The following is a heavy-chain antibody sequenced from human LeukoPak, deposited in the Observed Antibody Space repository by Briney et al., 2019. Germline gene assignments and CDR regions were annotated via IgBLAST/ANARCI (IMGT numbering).Heavy chain of an antibody. V-gene: IGHV5-51*01. CDR2: IYPGDSDT. J-gene: IGHJ4*02. Sequence: GESLKISCKGSEYSFANYWIAWVRQMPGKGLDWMGIIYPGDSDTRYSPSFQGQVTISADKSISTAYLQWSSLKASDTAMYYCARHTDYYDSSGEWGQNDYWGQGTLVTVSS. D-gene: IGHD3-22*01. CDR3: ARHTDYYDSSGEWGQNDY. CDR1: EYSFANYW.